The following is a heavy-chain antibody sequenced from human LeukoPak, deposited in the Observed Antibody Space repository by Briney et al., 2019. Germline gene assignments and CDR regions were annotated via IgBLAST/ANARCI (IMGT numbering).Heavy chain of an antibody. CDR2: ITDSGDVT. D-gene: IGHD2-21*02. Sequence: PGGSLRLSCAASGFTFNIYAMSWVRQAPGKGLEWVSAITDSGDVTYYADSVKGRFIVSRDNSKNTLSLQMNSLRNEDTAVYYCAKDAAMTTIYYFDYWGQGTLVTVSS. CDR3: AKDAAMTTIYYFDY. CDR1: GFTFNIYA. J-gene: IGHJ4*02. V-gene: IGHV3-23*01.